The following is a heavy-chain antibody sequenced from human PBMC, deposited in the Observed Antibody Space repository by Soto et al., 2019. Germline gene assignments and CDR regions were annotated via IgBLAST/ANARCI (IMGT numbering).Heavy chain of an antibody. D-gene: IGHD2-15*01. Sequence: GGSLRVSCAASGFTFSSYAMSWGRQAPGKGLEWVSGITGSGRITDYADSVKGRFTVSRDNSKNTLYLQMNSLGAEDSAVYYCAKTLGFVVVGAAIDHWGQGTPVTVSS. CDR2: ITGSGRIT. CDR3: AKTLGFVVVGAAIDH. J-gene: IGHJ4*02. V-gene: IGHV3-23*01. CDR1: GFTFSSYA.